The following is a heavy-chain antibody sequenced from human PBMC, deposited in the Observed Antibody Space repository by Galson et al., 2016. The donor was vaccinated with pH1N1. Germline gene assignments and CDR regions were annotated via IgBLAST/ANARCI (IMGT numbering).Heavy chain of an antibody. CDR3: ARRDYGDYSGYFEY. CDR1: GFSLSTSGMC. J-gene: IGHJ4*02. D-gene: IGHD4-17*01. Sequence: PALVKPTQTLTLTCTFSGFSLSTSGMCVSWIRQPPGKALEWLAHIDWDDDNYYSKSLKTRLTSSKDTSKNQVVLTMTNMDPVDTATYYCARRDYGDYSGYFEYWGQGTLVTVSS. CDR2: IDWDDDN. V-gene: IGHV2-70*01.